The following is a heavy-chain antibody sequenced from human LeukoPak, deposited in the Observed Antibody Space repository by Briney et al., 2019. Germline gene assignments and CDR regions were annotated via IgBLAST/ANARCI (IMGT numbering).Heavy chain of an antibody. D-gene: IGHD2-15*01. CDR1: GFTFSSYA. CDR3: ARPLSDPPGYCSGGSCYSHSGFDY. Sequence: PGGSLRLSCAASGFTFSSYAMSWVRQAPGKGLEWVSAISGSGGSTYYADSVKGRFTISRDNSKNTLYLQMNSLRAEDTAVYYCARPLSDPPGYCSGGSCYSHSGFDYWGQGTLVTVSS. CDR2: ISGSGGST. J-gene: IGHJ4*02. V-gene: IGHV3-23*01.